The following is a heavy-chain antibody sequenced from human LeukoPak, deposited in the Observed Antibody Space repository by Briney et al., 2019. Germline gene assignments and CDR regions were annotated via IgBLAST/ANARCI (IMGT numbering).Heavy chain of an antibody. CDR3: ARAPPEGHPWEAQFDY. V-gene: IGHV3-7*03. J-gene: IGHJ4*02. Sequence: PGGSLRLSCAASGFTFSSYWMSWVRQAPGKGLEWVANIKQDGSEKYYVDSVKGRFTIPRDNAKNSLYLPMNRLRAEDTAVYYCARAPPEGHPWEAQFDYWGQGTLVTVSS. CDR1: GFTFSSYW. CDR2: IKQDGSEK. D-gene: IGHD1-26*01.